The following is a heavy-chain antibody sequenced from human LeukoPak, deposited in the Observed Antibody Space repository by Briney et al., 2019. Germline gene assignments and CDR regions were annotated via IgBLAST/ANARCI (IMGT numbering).Heavy chain of an antibody. V-gene: IGHV3-7*01. CDR3: ATETYSSTWTPPKFDF. CDR2: INEDGTEI. CDR1: GFTFSRYW. J-gene: IGHJ4*02. Sequence: PGGSLRLSCAASGFTFSRYWMNWIRQAPGKGLEWVANINEDGTEIYYIDAVRGRFTISRDNAKNSLFLQMNSLRGEDTASYYCATETYSSTWTPPKFDFWGRGTLVTVSS. D-gene: IGHD6-13*01.